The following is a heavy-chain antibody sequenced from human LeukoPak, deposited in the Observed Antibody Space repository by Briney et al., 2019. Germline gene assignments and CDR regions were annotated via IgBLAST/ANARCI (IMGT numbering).Heavy chain of an antibody. CDR1: GFTFSSYE. V-gene: IGHV3-48*03. CDR3: AREVVDTAMEGYPDY. D-gene: IGHD5-18*01. Sequence: GGSLRLSCAASGFTFSSYEMNWVRQAPGKGLEWVSYISSSGSTIYYADSVKGRFTISRDNAKNSLYLQMNSLRAEDTAVYYCAREVVDTAMEGYPDYWGQGTLVTVSS. CDR2: ISSSGSTI. J-gene: IGHJ4*02.